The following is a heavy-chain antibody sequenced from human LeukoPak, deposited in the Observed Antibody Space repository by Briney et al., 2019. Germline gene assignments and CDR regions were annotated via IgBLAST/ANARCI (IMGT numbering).Heavy chain of an antibody. CDR2: MNPSGST. CDR3: ARHLVSSGTYYFAFDI. D-gene: IGHD3-10*01. CDR1: GGSFSGYY. J-gene: IGHJ3*02. Sequence: SETLSLTCAVYGGSFSGYYWTWIRQTPEMGLEWIGEMNPSGSTNYNPSLKSRVTISVDTSKNQFSLKLSSVTAADTAVYYCARHLVSSGTYYFAFDIWGQGTKITVSS. V-gene: IGHV4-34*01.